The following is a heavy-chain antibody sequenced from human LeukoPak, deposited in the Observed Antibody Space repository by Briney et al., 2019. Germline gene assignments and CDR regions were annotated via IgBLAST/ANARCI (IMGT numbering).Heavy chain of an antibody. V-gene: IGHV4-59*01. CDR3: ARRGSHRSRGLDY. J-gene: IGHJ4*02. CDR1: GGSISSYY. CDR2: IYYSGST. Sequence: SETLSLTCTVSGGSISSYYWSWIRQPPGKGLEWIGYIYYSGSTNYNPSLKSRVTISVDTSKNQFSLKLSSVTAADTAVYYCARRGSHRSRGLDYWGQGTLVTVSS. D-gene: IGHD3-10*01.